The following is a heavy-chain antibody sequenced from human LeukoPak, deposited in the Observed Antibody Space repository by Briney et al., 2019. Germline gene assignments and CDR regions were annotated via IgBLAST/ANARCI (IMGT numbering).Heavy chain of an antibody. D-gene: IGHD3-16*02. CDR3: ARERGDYVWGSYRWYYFDY. CDR2: ISYDGSNK. CDR1: GFTFSSYG. J-gene: IGHJ4*02. Sequence: GRSLRLSCAASGFTFSSYGMHWVRQAPGKGLEWVAVISYDGSNKYYADSVKGRFTTSRDNSKNTLYLQMNSLRAEDTAVYYCARERGDYVWGSYRWYYFDYWGQGTLVTVSS. V-gene: IGHV3-30*03.